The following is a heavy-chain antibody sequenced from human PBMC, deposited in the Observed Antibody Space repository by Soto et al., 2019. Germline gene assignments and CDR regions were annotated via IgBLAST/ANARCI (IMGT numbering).Heavy chain of an antibody. CDR2: ISGSGVST. CDR3: AKSPGMYYYDSSGYYHYDY. V-gene: IGHV3-23*01. CDR1: GFTFSSYA. D-gene: IGHD3-22*01. J-gene: IGHJ4*02. Sequence: EVQLLESGGGLAQPGGSLRLSCAASGFTFSSYAMSWLRQAPGKGLEWVSAISGSGVSTYYADSVKGRFTISRDNSKNTLYLQMNSLRAEDTAVYYCAKSPGMYYYDSSGYYHYDYWGQGTLVTVSS.